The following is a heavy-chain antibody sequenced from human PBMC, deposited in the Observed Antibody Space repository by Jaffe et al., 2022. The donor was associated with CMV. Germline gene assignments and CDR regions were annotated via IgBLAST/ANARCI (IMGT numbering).Heavy chain of an antibody. CDR2: ISWNSGSI. J-gene: IGHJ6*02. Sequence: EVQLVESGGGLVQPGRSLRLSCAASGFTFDDYAMHWVRQAPGKGLEWVSGISWNSGSIGYADSVKGRFTISRDNAKNSLYLQMNSLRAEDTALYYCAKDISGWSYYYYYGMDVWGQGTTVTVSS. CDR3: AKDISGWSYYYYYGMDV. D-gene: IGHD6-19*01. V-gene: IGHV3-9*01. CDR1: GFTFDDYA.